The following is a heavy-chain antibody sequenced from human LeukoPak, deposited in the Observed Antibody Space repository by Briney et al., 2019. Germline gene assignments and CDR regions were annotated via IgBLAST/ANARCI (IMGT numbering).Heavy chain of an antibody. V-gene: IGHV1-18*01. J-gene: IGHJ4*02. CDR3: ATSYGSGSYYNVYY. D-gene: IGHD3-10*01. CDR1: GYTFTSYG. CDR2: ISAYNGNT. Sequence: ASVKVSCKASGYTFTSYGISWVRQAPGQGLEWMGWISAYNGNTNYAQKLQGRVTMTTDTSTSTAYMELRSLRSDDTDVYYCATSYGSGSYYNVYYWGQGTLVSVCS.